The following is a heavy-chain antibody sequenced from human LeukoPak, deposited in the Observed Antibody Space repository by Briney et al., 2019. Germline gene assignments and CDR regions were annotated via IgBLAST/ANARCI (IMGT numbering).Heavy chain of an antibody. Sequence: QPGGSLRLSCAASGFTFSSYWMSWVRQAPGKGLEWVANIKPDGSQIYYVDSVKGRFTISRDNAKNTLNLQMNSLRAEDTAVYYCARDLGQYYDTSDNWFDPWGQGTLVTVSS. D-gene: IGHD3-22*01. CDR3: ARDLGQYYDTSDNWFDP. V-gene: IGHV3-7*01. CDR1: GFTFSSYW. J-gene: IGHJ5*02. CDR2: IKPDGSQI.